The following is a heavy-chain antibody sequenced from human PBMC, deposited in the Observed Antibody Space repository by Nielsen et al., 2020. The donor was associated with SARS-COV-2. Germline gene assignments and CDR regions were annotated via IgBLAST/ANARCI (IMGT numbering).Heavy chain of an antibody. J-gene: IGHJ4*02. V-gene: IGHV4-34*01. CDR2: INHSGST. CDR3: ARGWGQADDY. CDR1: GGSFSGYY. D-gene: IGHD3-16*01. Sequence: ESLKISCAVYGGSFSGYYWSWIRQPPGKGLEWIGEINHSGSTNYNPSLKSRVTISVDTSKNQFSLKLSSVTAADTAVYYCARGWGQADDYWGQGTLVTVSS.